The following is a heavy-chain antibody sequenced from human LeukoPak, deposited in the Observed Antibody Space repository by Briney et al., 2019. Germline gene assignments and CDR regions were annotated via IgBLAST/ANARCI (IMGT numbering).Heavy chain of an antibody. J-gene: IGHJ3*02. CDR1: GYTFTSYD. CDR3: ATGVYIVVVPAAREAFDI. Sequence: ASVKVSCKASGYTFTSYDINWVRQATGQGLEWMGWMNPNSGNTGYAQKFQGRVTMTRNTSISTAYMELSSLRSEDTAVYYCATGVYIVVVPAAREAFDIWGQGTMVTVSS. CDR2: MNPNSGNT. D-gene: IGHD2-2*01. V-gene: IGHV1-8*01.